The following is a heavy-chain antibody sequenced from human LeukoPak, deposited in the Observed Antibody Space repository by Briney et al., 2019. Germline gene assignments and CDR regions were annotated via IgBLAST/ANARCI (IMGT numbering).Heavy chain of an antibody. CDR3: ARVGSTYYYGSGSYDYYYYMDV. D-gene: IGHD3-10*01. CDR1: GFTFSSYA. V-gene: IGHV3-21*01. CDR2: ISSSSSYI. Sequence: GVLRLSCAASGFTFSSYAMSWVRQAPGKGLEWVSSISSSSSYIYYADSVKGRFTISRDNAKNSLYLQMNSLRAEDTAVYYCARVGSTYYYGSGSYDYYYYMDVWGKGTTVTVSS. J-gene: IGHJ6*03.